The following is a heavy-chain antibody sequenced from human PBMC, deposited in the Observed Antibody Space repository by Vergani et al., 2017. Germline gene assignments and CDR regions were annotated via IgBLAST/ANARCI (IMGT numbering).Heavy chain of an antibody. CDR2: INTNTGNP. V-gene: IGHV7-4-1*02. CDR3: AGVRSAVVRGVQGATYYYYGLDV. D-gene: IGHD3-10*01. J-gene: IGHJ6*02. Sequence: QVQLVQSGSELKKPGASVKISCKTSGYSFTNYAINWLRQAPGQGLEWMGKINTNTGNPTYAQGFTGRFVFSLDRPASAANLQISGLKTEDTAVYFCAGVRSAVVRGVQGATYYYYGLDVWGQGTTVNVSS. CDR1: GYSFTNYA.